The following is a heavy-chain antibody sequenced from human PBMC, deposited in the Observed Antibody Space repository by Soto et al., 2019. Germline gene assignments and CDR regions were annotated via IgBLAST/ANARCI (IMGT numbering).Heavy chain of an antibody. J-gene: IGHJ4*02. Sequence: QVQLVESGGGVVQPGRSLRLSCAASGFTFSSYGMHWVRQAPGKGLEWVAVIWYDGSNKYYADSVKGRFTISRDNSKNPLYLQMNSLRAEDTAVYYCARDHKGSGSYADYWGQGTLVTVSS. CDR1: GFTFSSYG. CDR2: IWYDGSNK. D-gene: IGHD3-10*01. CDR3: ARDHKGSGSYADY. V-gene: IGHV3-33*01.